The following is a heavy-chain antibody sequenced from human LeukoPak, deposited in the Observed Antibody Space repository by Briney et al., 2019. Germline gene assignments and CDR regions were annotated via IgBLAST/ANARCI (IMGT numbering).Heavy chain of an antibody. V-gene: IGHV3-33*01. CDR3: ASEFRSGHMGLDAFDI. D-gene: IGHD6-19*01. CDR2: IWYDGSNK. J-gene: IGHJ3*02. Sequence: GGSLRLSCAASGFTFSSYGMHWVRQAPGKGLEWVAVIWYDGSNKYYADSVKGRFTISRDNSKNTLYLQMNSLRPEDTAVYYCASEFRSGHMGLDAFDIWGQGTMVTVSS. CDR1: GFTFSSYG.